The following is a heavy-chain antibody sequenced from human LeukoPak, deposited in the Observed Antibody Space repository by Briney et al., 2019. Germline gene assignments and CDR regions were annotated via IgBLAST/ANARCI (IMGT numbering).Heavy chain of an antibody. CDR2: INPSGGST. CDR3: ARWAQSGTMVRGANPGNCLDY. CDR1: GYTFTSYY. V-gene: IGHV1-46*01. J-gene: IGHJ4*02. D-gene: IGHD3-10*01. Sequence: ASVKVSRKASGYTFTSYYMHWVRQAPGQGLEWMGIINPSGGSTSYAQKFQGRVTMTRGTSTSTVYMELSSLRSEDTAVYYCARWAQSGTMVRGANPGNCLDYWGQGTLVTVSS.